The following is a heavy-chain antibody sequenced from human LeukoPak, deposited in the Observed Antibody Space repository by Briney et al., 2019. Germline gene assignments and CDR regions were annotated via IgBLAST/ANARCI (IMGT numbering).Heavy chain of an antibody. CDR1: GGSISSYY. D-gene: IGHD1-26*01. CDR2: IYYSGST. Sequence: SETLSLTCTVSGGSISSYYWSWIRQPPGRGLEWIGYIYYSGSTNYNPSLKSRVTISVDTSKNQFSLKLSSVTAADTAVYYCARRDSGSPFDPWGQGTLVTVSS. J-gene: IGHJ5*02. V-gene: IGHV4-59*08. CDR3: ARRDSGSPFDP.